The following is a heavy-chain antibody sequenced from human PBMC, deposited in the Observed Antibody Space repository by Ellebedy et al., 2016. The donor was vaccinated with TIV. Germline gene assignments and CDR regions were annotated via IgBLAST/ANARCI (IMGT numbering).Heavy chain of an antibody. CDR3: ARTTVYGVVNLFDY. J-gene: IGHJ4*02. V-gene: IGHV4-59*01. D-gene: IGHD3-3*01. CDR2: VSYTGRT. Sequence: MPSETLSLTCTVSGGSINGFFWSWIRQPPGKGLEWIGYVSYTGRTNYNPSFKSRITMSLDTPKNQFSLMLNSVTAADTAVYYCARTTVYGVVNLFDYWGQGTLVTVSS. CDR1: GGSINGFF.